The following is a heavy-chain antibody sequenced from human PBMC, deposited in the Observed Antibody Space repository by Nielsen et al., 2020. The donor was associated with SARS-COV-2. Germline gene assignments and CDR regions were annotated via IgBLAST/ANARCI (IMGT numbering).Heavy chain of an antibody. Sequence: GESLKIYCSASGFTFSSHAMHWVRQAPGKGLEFVSSLTSNGGSTYYADFVRGRFTISRDNSKNTLYLQLSSLRSEDTAVYYCVKDRTAHYYYMDVWGKGTMVTVSS. J-gene: IGHJ6*03. CDR1: GFTFSSHA. CDR3: VKDRTAHYYYMDV. CDR2: LTSNGGST. V-gene: IGHV3-64D*08. D-gene: IGHD5-18*01.